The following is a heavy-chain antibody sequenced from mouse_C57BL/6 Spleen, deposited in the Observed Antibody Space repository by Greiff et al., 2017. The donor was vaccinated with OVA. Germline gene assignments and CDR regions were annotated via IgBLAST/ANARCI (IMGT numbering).Heavy chain of an antibody. Sequence: QVQLQQPGAELVMPGASVKLSCKASGYTFTSYWMHWVKQRPGQGLEWIGEIDPSDSYTNYNQKFKGKSTLTVDKSSSTAYMQLSSLTSEDSAVFDCARGGAQATRGFAYWGQGTLVTVSA. D-gene: IGHD3-2*02. V-gene: IGHV1-69*01. J-gene: IGHJ3*01. CDR3: ARGGAQATRGFAY. CDR2: IDPSDSYT. CDR1: GYTFTSYW.